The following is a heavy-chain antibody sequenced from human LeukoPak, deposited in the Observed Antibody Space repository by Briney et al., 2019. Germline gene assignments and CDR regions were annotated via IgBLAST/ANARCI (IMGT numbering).Heavy chain of an antibody. Sequence: GGSLRLSCAAPGFTFTRYGMVWVRQAPGKGLEWVSYISGSTSAVYYADSVRGRFTISRDNAKNSLYLQMNSLRDDDTAVYYCARRERQSANYYYFDYWGQGTLVTVSS. CDR2: ISGSTSAV. V-gene: IGHV3-48*02. D-gene: IGHD4/OR15-4a*01. CDR3: ARRERQSANYYYFDY. CDR1: GFTFTRYG. J-gene: IGHJ4*02.